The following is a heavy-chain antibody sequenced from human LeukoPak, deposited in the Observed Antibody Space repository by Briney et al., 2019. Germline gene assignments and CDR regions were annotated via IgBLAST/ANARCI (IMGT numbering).Heavy chain of an antibody. CDR2: INHSGST. CDR1: GGSFSGYY. D-gene: IGHD3-10*01. J-gene: IGHJ4*02. V-gene: IGHV4-34*01. Sequence: SETLSLTCAVYGGSFSGYYWSWIRQPPGKGLEWIGEINHSGSTNYNPSLKSRVTISVDTSKSQFSLKLSSVTAADTAVYYCARGWRYYYDSGSYYLDYWGQGTLVTVSS. CDR3: ARGWRYYYDSGSYYLDY.